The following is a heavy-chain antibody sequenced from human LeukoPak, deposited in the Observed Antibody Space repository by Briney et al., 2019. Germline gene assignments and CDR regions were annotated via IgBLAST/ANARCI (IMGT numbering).Heavy chain of an antibody. D-gene: IGHD1-7*01. J-gene: IGHJ6*03. CDR2: IIPILGIA. CDR3: ARARTGTTNYYYYYMDV. V-gene: IGHV1-69*02. CDR1: GGTFSSYT. Sequence: SVKVSCKASGGTFSSYTISWVRQAPGQGLEWMGRIIPILGIANYAQKFQGRVTITADKSTGTAYMELSSLRSEDTAVYYCARARTGTTNYYYYYMDVWGKGTTVTVSS.